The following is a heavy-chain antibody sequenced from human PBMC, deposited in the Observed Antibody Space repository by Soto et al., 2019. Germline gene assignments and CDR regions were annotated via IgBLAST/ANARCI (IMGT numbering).Heavy chain of an antibody. Sequence: SVKVSCKASGGTFSSYAISWVRQAPGQGLEWMGGIIPIFGTANYAQKFQGRVTITADESTSTAYMELSSLRSEDTAVYYCARANYDFWSGTQNNWFDPWGQGTLVTVSS. CDR2: IIPIFGTA. CDR3: ARANYDFWSGTQNNWFDP. D-gene: IGHD3-3*01. CDR1: GGTFSSYA. J-gene: IGHJ5*02. V-gene: IGHV1-69*13.